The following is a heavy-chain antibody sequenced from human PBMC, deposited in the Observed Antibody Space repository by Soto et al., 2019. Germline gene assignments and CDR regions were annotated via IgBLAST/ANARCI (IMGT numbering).Heavy chain of an antibody. Sequence: QEQLVQSGAEVKKSGSSVKVSCKDTGGLFSSYAVSWVRQAPGQGLEWMGGIIPVFDTVYYAQKFQGRVTITADESTNTAYMELSSLRSEDTAVYFCARGAMANFDYWGQGTVVTVSS. D-gene: IGHD5-18*01. J-gene: IGHJ4*02. V-gene: IGHV1-69*01. CDR1: GGLFSSYA. CDR2: IIPVFDTV. CDR3: ARGAMANFDY.